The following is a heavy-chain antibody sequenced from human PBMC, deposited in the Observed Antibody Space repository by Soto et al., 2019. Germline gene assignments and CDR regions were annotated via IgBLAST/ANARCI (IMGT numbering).Heavy chain of an antibody. CDR3: AKAESMVRTYYYYYYMDV. D-gene: IGHD3-10*01. Sequence: GGSLRLSCAASGFTFSSYGMHWVRQAPGKGLEWVAVISYDGSNKYYADSVKGRLTISRVNSKNTLYLQMNSLRAEETAVYYCAKAESMVRTYYYYYYMDVWGKGTTVTVSS. J-gene: IGHJ6*03. V-gene: IGHV3-30*18. CDR2: ISYDGSNK. CDR1: GFTFSSYG.